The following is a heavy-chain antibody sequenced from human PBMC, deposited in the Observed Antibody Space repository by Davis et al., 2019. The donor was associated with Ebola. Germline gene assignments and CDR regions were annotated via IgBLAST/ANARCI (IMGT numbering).Heavy chain of an antibody. V-gene: IGHV4-59*01. Sequence: SETLSLTCTVSGGSISSYYWSWIRQPPGKGLEWIGYIYYSGSTNYNPSLKSRVTISVDTSKNQFSLKLSSVTAADTAVYYCARDRGDVVVVAATSFYYYYGMDVWGQGTTVTASS. CDR1: GGSISSYY. CDR2: IYYSGST. D-gene: IGHD2-15*01. CDR3: ARDRGDVVVVAATSFYYYYGMDV. J-gene: IGHJ6*02.